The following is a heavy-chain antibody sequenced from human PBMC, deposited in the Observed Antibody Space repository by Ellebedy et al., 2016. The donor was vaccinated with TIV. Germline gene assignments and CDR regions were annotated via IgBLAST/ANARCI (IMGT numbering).Heavy chain of an antibody. CDR3: ARGAAAGFFWYFDL. CDR1: RYTFTSYA. V-gene: IGHV7-4-1*02. J-gene: IGHJ2*01. Sequence: AASVKVSCKASRYTFTSYAMNWVRQAPGQGLEWMGWINTNTGNPTYAQGFTGRLVFSLETSVSTAYLQISSLKAEDTAVYYCARGAAAGFFWYFDLWGRGTLVTVSS. D-gene: IGHD6-13*01. CDR2: INTNTGNP.